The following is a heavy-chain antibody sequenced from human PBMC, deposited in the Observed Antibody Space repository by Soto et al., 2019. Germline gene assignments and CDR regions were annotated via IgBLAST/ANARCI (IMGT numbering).Heavy chain of an antibody. J-gene: IGHJ4*02. V-gene: IGHV3-30-3*01. CDR1: GFTFSSYA. CDR3: ARVWPVYSSGWYNFDY. CDR2: ISYDGGNK. D-gene: IGHD6-19*01. Sequence: GGSLRLSCAASGFTFSSYAMHWVRQAPGKGLEWVAVISYDGGNKYYADSVKGRFTISRDNSKNTLYLRMNSLRAEDTAVYYCARVWPVYSSGWYNFDYWGQGPLVTVSS.